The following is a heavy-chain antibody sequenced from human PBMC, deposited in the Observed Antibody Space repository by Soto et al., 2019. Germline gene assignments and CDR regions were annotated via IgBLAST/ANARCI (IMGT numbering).Heavy chain of an antibody. V-gene: IGHV5-51*01. CDR3: ARGGVSTRTFDY. J-gene: IGHJ4*02. CDR2: IYPSDSDT. Sequence: GESLKISCKGSGYNFAGYWIAWVRQMPGKGLELMGIIYPSDSDTRYRPSFQGQVTISADKSISSAYLQWSSLRASDTAMYYCARGGVSTRTFDYWSQGTPVTVSS. CDR1: GYNFAGYW. D-gene: IGHD3-3*01.